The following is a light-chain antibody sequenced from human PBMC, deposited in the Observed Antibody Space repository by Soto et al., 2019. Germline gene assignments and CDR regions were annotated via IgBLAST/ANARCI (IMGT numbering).Light chain of an antibody. J-gene: IGKJ2*01. V-gene: IGKV1-39*01. CDR3: QQSFSFPVT. Sequence: DIQMTQSPSSLSASVGDRVTITCRANQTITRYLNWYQQKPGTAPKLLIYAASSLQEGVPTRFSGSGSGTDFTLTISNLQPEDFAAYSCQQSFSFPVTFGQGTKLEIK. CDR2: AAS. CDR1: QTITRY.